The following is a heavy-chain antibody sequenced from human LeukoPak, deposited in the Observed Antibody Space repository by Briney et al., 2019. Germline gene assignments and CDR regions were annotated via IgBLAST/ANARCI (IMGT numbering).Heavy chain of an antibody. Sequence: PGGSLRLSCAASGFTFSSYGMHWVRQAPGKGLEWVAVISYDGSNKYYADSVKGRFTISRDNSKNTLYLQMNSLRAEDTAVYYCAKDLELPLYYFDYWGQGTLVTVSS. CDR1: GFTFSSYG. D-gene: IGHD1-26*01. V-gene: IGHV3-30*18. J-gene: IGHJ4*02. CDR3: AKDLELPLYYFDY. CDR2: ISYDGSNK.